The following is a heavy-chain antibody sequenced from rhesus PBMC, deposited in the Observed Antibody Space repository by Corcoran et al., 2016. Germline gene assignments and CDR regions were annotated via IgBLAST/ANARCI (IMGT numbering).Heavy chain of an antibody. D-gene: IGHD4-23*01. CDR2: ISGGTGST. CDR3: ARHSDTVTTFGLDS. Sequence: QVQLQESGPGLVKPSETLSLTCAVSGYSFSSGYYWGWIRQSPGKGLEYIGYISGGTGSTYYNPSLKSRVTISKDSSKNQFSLKLTSVTAADTAFYFCARHSDTVTTFGLDSWGQGVVVTVSA. V-gene: IGHV4-99*01. CDR1: GYSFSSGYY. J-gene: IGHJ6*01.